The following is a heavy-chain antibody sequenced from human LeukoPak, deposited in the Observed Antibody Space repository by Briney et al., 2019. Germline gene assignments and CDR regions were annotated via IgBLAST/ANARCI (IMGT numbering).Heavy chain of an antibody. CDR1: GFTFSDYY. J-gene: IGHJ4*02. CDR3: AKDHGWIQLWPRYDY. Sequence: PGGSLRLSCAASGFTFSDYYMSWIRQAPGKGLEWVSYISSSGSTIYYADSVKGRFTISRDNAKNSLYLQMNSLRAEDTAVYYCAKDHGWIQLWPRYDYWGQGTLVTVSS. D-gene: IGHD5-18*01. CDR2: ISSSGSTI. V-gene: IGHV3-11*01.